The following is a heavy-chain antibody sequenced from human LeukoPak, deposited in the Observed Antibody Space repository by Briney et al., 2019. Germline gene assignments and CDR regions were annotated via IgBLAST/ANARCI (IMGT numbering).Heavy chain of an antibody. CDR3: ARGDYYDSSGLFDY. V-gene: IGHV3-74*01. J-gene: IGHJ4*02. CDR2: INSDGSST. CDR1: RFTFSTYW. D-gene: IGHD3-22*01. Sequence: GGSLRLSCAASRFTFSTYWMHSVRQAPGKGLVWVSRINSDGSSTSYADSVKGRFTISRDNGKNTLYLQMNSLRAEDTAVYYCARGDYYDSSGLFDYWGQGTLVTVSP.